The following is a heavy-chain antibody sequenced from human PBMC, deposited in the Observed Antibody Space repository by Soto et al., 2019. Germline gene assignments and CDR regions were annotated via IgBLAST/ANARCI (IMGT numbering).Heavy chain of an antibody. J-gene: IGHJ6*02. CDR3: ARDASYYSLWSGYYPSRNGMDV. CDR2: IWYDGSKK. D-gene: IGHD3-3*01. V-gene: IGHV3-33*01. Sequence: HPGGSLRLSCAASGFTFSSFGMHWVRQAPGKGLEWVSLIWYDGSKKSYGDSVKGRFTISRDNSRNTVYLQMNSLRADDTAVYYCARDASYYSLWSGYYPSRNGMDVWGQGTTVTVSS. CDR1: GFTFSSFG.